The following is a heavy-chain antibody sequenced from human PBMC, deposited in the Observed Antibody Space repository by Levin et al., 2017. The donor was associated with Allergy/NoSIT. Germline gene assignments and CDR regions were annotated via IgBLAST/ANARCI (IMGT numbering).Heavy chain of an antibody. D-gene: IGHD3-10*01. Sequence: GESLKISCAASGFTFSSYWMHWVRQAPGKGLVWVSRIDGDGSRSNYADSVRGRFTISRDNAKHTLYLQMNSLPAEDTAVYFCARGGLQGSGSHHCGDYWGQGTLVTVSS. CDR2: IDGDGSRS. V-gene: IGHV3-74*01. CDR3: ARGGLQGSGSHHCGDY. CDR1: GFTFSSYW. J-gene: IGHJ4*02.